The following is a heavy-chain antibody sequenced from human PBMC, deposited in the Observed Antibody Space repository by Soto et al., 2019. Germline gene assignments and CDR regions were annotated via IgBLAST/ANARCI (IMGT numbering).Heavy chain of an antibody. CDR1: GFTFSDYY. Sequence: QVHLVESGGGLVKPGGSLRLSCAASGFTFSDYYMSWVRQAPGRGLEWISYSSNSGTFARYATSVKGRFSISRYNANNSLYLEMNSLRVEDTAVYYCAISGDNFNVLDYWGQGTPVTVSS. V-gene: IGHV3-11*06. CDR2: SSNSGTFA. CDR3: AISGDNFNVLDY. J-gene: IGHJ4*02. D-gene: IGHD1-1*01.